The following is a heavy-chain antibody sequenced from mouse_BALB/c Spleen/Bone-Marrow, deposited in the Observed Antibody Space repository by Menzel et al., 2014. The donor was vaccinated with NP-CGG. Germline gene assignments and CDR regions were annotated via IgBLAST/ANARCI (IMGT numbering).Heavy chain of an antibody. CDR3: ARDGNYHSDY. Sequence: VNLVESGAELVKPGAPVKLSCKASGYTFTRYWMNWVKQRPGRGLEWIGRIDPSDSETHYNQKFKDKATLTVDKSSSTAYNQLSSLTSEDSAVYYCARDGNYHSDYWAQGTTLTVSS. CDR2: IDPSDSET. D-gene: IGHD2-1*01. V-gene: IGHV1-69*02. J-gene: IGHJ2*01. CDR1: GYTFTRYW.